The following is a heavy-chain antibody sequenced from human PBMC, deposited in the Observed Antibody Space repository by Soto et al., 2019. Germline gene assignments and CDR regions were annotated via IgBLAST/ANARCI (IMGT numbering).Heavy chain of an antibody. CDR3: ARDRTFGGVIVPGTY. Sequence: QVQLVESGGGVVQPGRSLRLSCAASGFTFSSYGMHWVRQAPGKGLEWVAVIWYDGSNKYYADSVKGRFTISRDNSKNTLYLQMNSLRAEDTAGYYCARDRTFGGVIVPGTYWGQGTLVTVSS. CDR1: GFTFSSYG. CDR2: IWYDGSNK. J-gene: IGHJ4*02. V-gene: IGHV3-33*01. D-gene: IGHD3-16*02.